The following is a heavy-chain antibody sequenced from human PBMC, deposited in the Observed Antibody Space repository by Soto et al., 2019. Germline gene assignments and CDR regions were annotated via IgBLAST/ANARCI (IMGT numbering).Heavy chain of an antibody. Sequence: PSETLSLTCTVSGGSISSSSYYWGWIRQPPGKGLEWIGSIYYSGSTYYNPSLKSRVTISVDTSKNQFSLKLSSVTAADTAVYYCARLQFRDFDYWGQGTLVTVS. CDR1: GGSISSSSYY. V-gene: IGHV4-39*01. D-gene: IGHD2-21*01. CDR3: ARLQFRDFDY. CDR2: IYYSGST. J-gene: IGHJ4*02.